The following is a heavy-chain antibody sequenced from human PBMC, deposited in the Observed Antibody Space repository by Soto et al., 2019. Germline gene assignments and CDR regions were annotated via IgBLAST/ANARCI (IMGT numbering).Heavy chain of an antibody. Sequence: QVQLQESGPVLVKPSQTLSLTCTVSGGSISSGGYYWSWIRQHPGKGLEWIGYIYYSGSTYYNPSLNSRVTISVDTSKNQFSLKLSSVTAADTAVYYCARRDSGYADYMDVWGKGTTVTVSS. CDR2: IYYSGST. J-gene: IGHJ6*03. D-gene: IGHD5-12*01. V-gene: IGHV4-31*03. CDR3: ARRDSGYADYMDV. CDR1: GGSISSGGYY.